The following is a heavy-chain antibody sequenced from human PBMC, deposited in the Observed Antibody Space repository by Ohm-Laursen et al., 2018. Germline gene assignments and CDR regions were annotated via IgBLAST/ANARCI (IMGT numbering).Heavy chain of an antibody. D-gene: IGHD3-10*01. J-gene: IGHJ6*02. Sequence: TLSLTCPVSGGSISSYYWTWIRQPPGKGLEWIGYIYYTGSTSYNPSLKSRVTISVDTSKTQFSLKLSSVTAADTAVYYCARQRSGSTGMDVWGQGTTVSVSS. CDR1: GGSISSYY. CDR2: IYYTGST. V-gene: IGHV4-59*08. CDR3: ARQRSGSTGMDV.